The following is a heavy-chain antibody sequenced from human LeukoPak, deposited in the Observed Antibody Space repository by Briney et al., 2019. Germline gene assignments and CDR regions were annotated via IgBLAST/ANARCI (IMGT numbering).Heavy chain of an antibody. J-gene: IGHJ5*02. Sequence: ASVKVSCKASGYTVTSYGISWVRQAPGQGLEWMGWISGYSGDTSYSQKFQGRVTMTRDTSTSTAYMELRSLRSDDTALYYCARDRLNRFDPWGQGTLVTVSS. V-gene: IGHV1-18*01. CDR2: ISGYSGDT. CDR1: GYTVTSYG. D-gene: IGHD6-6*01. CDR3: ARDRLNRFDP.